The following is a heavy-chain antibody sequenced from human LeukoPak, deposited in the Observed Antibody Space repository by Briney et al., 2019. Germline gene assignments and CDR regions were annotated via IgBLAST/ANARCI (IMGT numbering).Heavy chain of an antibody. D-gene: IGHD5-18*01. CDR3: AKSYDVDTARGNAFDI. J-gene: IGHJ3*02. Sequence: GGSLRLSCAASGFTFSSYAMSWVRQAPGKGLEWVSAISGSGGSTYYADSVKGRFTISRDNSKNTLYLQMNSLRAEDTAVYYCAKSYDVDTARGNAFDIWGQGTMVTVSS. V-gene: IGHV3-23*01. CDR2: ISGSGGST. CDR1: GFTFSSYA.